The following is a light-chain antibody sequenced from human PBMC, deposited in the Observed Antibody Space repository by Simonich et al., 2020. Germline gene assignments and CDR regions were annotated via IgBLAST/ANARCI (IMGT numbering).Light chain of an antibody. Sequence: DIVMTQSPDSLAVSLGERATINCKSSQSVLYSSNNKNYLAWYQQKPGQPPKLLIYWASTRESGVPYRFSGSGSGTDFTLTISSLQAEDVAVYYCQQYYSTSMYTFGQGTKLEIK. CDR2: WAS. CDR1: QSVLYSSNNKNY. J-gene: IGKJ2*01. V-gene: IGKV4-1*01. CDR3: QQYYSTSMYT.